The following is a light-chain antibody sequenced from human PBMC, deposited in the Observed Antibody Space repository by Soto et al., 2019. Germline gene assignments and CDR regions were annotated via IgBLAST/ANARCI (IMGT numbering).Light chain of an antibody. CDR1: SSDVGGYNY. Sequence: QSVLTQPPSASGSPGQSVTISCTGTSSDVGGYNYVSWYQQHPGKAPKLMIYEVSKRPSGVPDRFSGSKSGNTASLTVSGLQAEDEADYYCSSYAGSNTVVFGGGTKLTFL. CDR3: SSYAGSNTVV. V-gene: IGLV2-8*01. J-gene: IGLJ2*01. CDR2: EVS.